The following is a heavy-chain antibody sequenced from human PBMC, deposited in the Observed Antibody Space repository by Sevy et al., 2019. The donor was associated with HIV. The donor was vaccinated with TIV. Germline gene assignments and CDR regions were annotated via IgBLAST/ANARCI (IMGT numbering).Heavy chain of an antibody. CDR2: ISAYNGNT. CDR1: GYTFTSYG. V-gene: IGHV1-18*01. D-gene: IGHD2-2*01. Sequence: ASVKVSCKASGYTFTSYGISWVRQAPGQGLEWMGWISAYNGNTNYAQKLQGRVTITADESTSTAYMELSSLRSADTAVYYCARTPLVRIPGATDLYFDNWGQGTLVTVSS. J-gene: IGHJ4*02. CDR3: ARTPLVRIPGATDLYFDN.